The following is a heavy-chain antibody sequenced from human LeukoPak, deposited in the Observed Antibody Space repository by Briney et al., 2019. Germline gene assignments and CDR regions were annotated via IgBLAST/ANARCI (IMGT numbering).Heavy chain of an antibody. D-gene: IGHD3-10*01. V-gene: IGHV3-30*03. Sequence: PGGSLRLSCTASGFTFSNYWMNWVRQAPGKGLEWVAVISYDGSNKYYADSVKGRFTISRDNSKNTLYLQMNSLRAEDTAVYYCARTLFYYGSGRGYYMDVWGKGTTVTVSS. CDR2: ISYDGSNK. CDR1: GFTFSNYW. CDR3: ARTLFYYGSGRGYYMDV. J-gene: IGHJ6*03.